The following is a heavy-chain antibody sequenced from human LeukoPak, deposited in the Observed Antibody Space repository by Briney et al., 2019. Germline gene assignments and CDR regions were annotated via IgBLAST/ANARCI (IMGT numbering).Heavy chain of an antibody. Sequence: PGGSLRLSCAASGFTFTTYAMTWVRQAPGKGLEWVSAITGTGGSTYYADSVKGRFTISRDNSKNTLYLQMNSLRAEDTAVYYCAKVTDIVVAVAATYDYWGQGTLVTVSS. CDR1: GFTFTTYA. J-gene: IGHJ4*02. CDR3: AKVTDIVVAVAATYDY. D-gene: IGHD2-15*01. CDR2: ITGTGGST. V-gene: IGHV3-23*01.